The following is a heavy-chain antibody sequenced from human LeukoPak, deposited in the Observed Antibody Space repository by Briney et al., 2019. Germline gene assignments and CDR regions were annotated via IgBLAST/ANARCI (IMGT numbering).Heavy chain of an antibody. V-gene: IGHV4-34*01. J-gene: IGHJ6*02. Sequence: PSETLSLTCAVYGGSFSGYYWSWIRQPPGKGLEWIGEINHSGSTNYNPSLKSRATTSVDTSKNQFSLKLSSVTAADTAVYYCARGIVVVPAAMWAYYYYGMDVWGQGTTVTVSS. D-gene: IGHD2-2*01. CDR3: ARGIVVVPAAMWAYYYYGMDV. CDR1: GGSFSGYY. CDR2: INHSGST.